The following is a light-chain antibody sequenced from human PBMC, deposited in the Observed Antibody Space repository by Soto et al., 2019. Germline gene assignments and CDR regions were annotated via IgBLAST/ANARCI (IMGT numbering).Light chain of an antibody. CDR1: SSDVGSYNL. CDR3: CSYAGSSTHVV. Sequence: QSALPQPASVSGSPGQAITISFTGTSSDVGSYNLVSWYQQHPGKDPKLMIYEGSKRPSGVSNRFSGSKSGNTASLTISGLQAEDEADYYCCSYAGSSTHVVFGGGTKLTLL. V-gene: IGLV2-23*01. J-gene: IGLJ2*01. CDR2: EGS.